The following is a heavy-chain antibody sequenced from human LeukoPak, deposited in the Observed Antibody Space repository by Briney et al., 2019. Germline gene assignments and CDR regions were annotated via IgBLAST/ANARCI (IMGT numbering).Heavy chain of an antibody. Sequence: ASVKVSCKASGYSFTTYDINWVRQATGQGLEWTGWMNLKSGYTGYAQKFQGRVTITRDTSTSTVYMELGSLRSEDTAVYYCARVAGSIDYWGQGTLVTVSS. V-gene: IGHV1-8*03. CDR3: ARVAGSIDY. D-gene: IGHD1-26*01. CDR2: MNLKSGYT. J-gene: IGHJ4*02. CDR1: GYSFTTYD.